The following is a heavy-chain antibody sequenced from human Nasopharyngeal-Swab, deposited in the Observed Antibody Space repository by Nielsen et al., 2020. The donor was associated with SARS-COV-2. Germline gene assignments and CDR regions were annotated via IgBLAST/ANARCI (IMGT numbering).Heavy chain of an antibody. CDR2: IYHSGST. J-gene: IGHJ4*02. Sequence: SETLSLTCAVSGGSISSSNWWSWVRQPPGKGLEWIGEIYHSGSTNYNPSLKSRVTISVDTSKNQFSLKLSSVTAADTAVYYCARQVRSGIAVAGPYYFDYWGQGTLVTVSS. CDR1: GGSISSSNW. CDR3: ARQVRSGIAVAGPYYFDY. D-gene: IGHD6-19*01. V-gene: IGHV4-4*02.